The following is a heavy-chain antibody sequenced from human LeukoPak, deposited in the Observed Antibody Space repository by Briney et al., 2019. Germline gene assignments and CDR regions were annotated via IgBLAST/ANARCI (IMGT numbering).Heavy chain of an antibody. D-gene: IGHD1-14*01. V-gene: IGHV1-2*02. J-gene: IGHJ4*02. Sequence: ASVTVSCKSSGYTFTDYYMHWVRQAPGQGLEWMGWINPKSGGTHYSQNFQGRVTMTRDTPISTAYMELSSLRSEDTAVYYCARGLRSRPQIYYFDYWGQGTLVTVSS. CDR3: ARGLRSRPQIYYFDY. CDR1: GYTFTDYY. CDR2: INPKSGGT.